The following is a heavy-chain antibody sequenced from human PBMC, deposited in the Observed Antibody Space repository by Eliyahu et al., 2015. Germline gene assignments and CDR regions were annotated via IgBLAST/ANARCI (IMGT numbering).Heavy chain of an antibody. CDR1: GYSSSXDYY. V-gene: IGHV4-38-2*02. CDR3: ARGPEGTATFTDSFDI. D-gene: IGHD1-1*01. Sequence: QVQLQESGPGLVKPSETLSLTCTVPGYSSSXDYYFAWIRQAPGKGLELIGSIYHAGSTYYNPSLKSRVTIFMDTSKNQLFLRLTSVTAGDTAVYFCARGPEGTATFTDSFDIWGQGTMVTVSS. CDR2: IYHAGST. J-gene: IGHJ3*02.